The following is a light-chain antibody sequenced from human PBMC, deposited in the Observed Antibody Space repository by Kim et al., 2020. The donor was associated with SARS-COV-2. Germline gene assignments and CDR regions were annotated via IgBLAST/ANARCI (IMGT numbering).Light chain of an antibody. CDR3: QQFNNYPIT. V-gene: IGKV1D-13*01. CDR1: QGISSA. CDR2: DAS. J-gene: IGKJ5*01. Sequence: GDSVTITCRASQGISSALGWYQQKPGEPPKLLIYDASNLHSGVSSRCTGRGSGTDFTLTISSLQPEDFATYYCQQFNNYPITFGRGTRLEIK.